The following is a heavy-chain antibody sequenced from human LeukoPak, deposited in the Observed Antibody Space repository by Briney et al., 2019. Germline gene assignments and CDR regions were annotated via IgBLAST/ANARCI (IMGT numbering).Heavy chain of an antibody. Sequence: GGSLRLSCAASGFTFDDYGMNWVRQAPGKGLEWVSGINWDGGSTGYADSVKGRFTISRDNAKNSLYLQMNSLRAEDTALYYCARVYELREEDYYYYYMDVWGKGTTVTVSS. D-gene: IGHD5/OR15-5a*01. J-gene: IGHJ6*03. CDR1: GFTFDDYG. CDR3: ARVYELREEDYYYYYMDV. CDR2: INWDGGST. V-gene: IGHV3-20*04.